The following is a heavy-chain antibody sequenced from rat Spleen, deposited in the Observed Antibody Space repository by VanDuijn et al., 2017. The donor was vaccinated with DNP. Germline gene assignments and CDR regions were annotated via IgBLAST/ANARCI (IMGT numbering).Heavy chain of an antibody. CDR1: GITFSDHN. V-gene: IGHV5-7*01. CDR3: ARHDYYSSYSRYYWYFDF. CDR2: ISYDGSDT. J-gene: IGHJ1*01. Sequence: EVQLVESGGGLVQPGRSLKLSCAVSGITFSDHNMAWVRQAPKTSLEWVATISYDGSDTYYRDSMKGRFTISRDNAKSTLYLQMNSLRSEDTATYYCARHDYYSSYSRYYWYFDFWGPGTMVTVSS. D-gene: IGHD1-2*01.